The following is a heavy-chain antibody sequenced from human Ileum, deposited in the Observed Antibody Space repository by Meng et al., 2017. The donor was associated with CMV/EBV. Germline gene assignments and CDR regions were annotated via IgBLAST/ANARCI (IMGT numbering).Heavy chain of an antibody. D-gene: IGHD5-24*01. CDR3: VRAMNEEIN. Sequence: LSLACAVYGGSFGGFHCNWIRQPPGQGLEWIGEIHPGGWTNYNPSLKSRVTMSIDTSKNQFSLKVNSVTAADTAVYFCVRAMNEEINWGQGTLVTVSS. CDR1: GGSFGGFH. J-gene: IGHJ4*02. CDR2: IHPGGWT. V-gene: IGHV4-34*01.